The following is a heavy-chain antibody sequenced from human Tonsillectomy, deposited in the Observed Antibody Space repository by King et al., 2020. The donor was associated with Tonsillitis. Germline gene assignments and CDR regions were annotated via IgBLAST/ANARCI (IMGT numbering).Heavy chain of an antibody. D-gene: IGHD6-13*01. Sequence: VQLVESGGGLVQPGGSLRLSCAASGFTFSNYAMSWVRQAPGKGLEWVSAISGSGGSTYYADSVKGRFTISRDNSKNTLYLQMNSPRAEDTAVYYCAKVGAAAGTRSPIYFDYWGQGTLVTVSS. V-gene: IGHV3-23*04. CDR2: ISGSGGST. CDR1: GFTFSNYA. J-gene: IGHJ4*02. CDR3: AKVGAAAGTRSPIYFDY.